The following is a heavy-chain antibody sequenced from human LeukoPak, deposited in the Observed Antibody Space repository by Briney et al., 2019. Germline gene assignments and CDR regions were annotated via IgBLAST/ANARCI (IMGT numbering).Heavy chain of an antibody. J-gene: IGHJ4*02. V-gene: IGHV3-33*01. CDR2: IWYDGSNK. Sequence: GGSLRLSCAASGFTFSSYGMHWVRQAPGKGLEWVAVIWYDGSNKYYADSVKGRFTISRDNSKNTLYLQMNSLRAEDTAVYYCARDHMASVSRYFDWSDLGYWGQGTLVTVSS. CDR1: GFTFSSYG. CDR3: ARDHMASVSRYFDWSDLGY. D-gene: IGHD3-9*01.